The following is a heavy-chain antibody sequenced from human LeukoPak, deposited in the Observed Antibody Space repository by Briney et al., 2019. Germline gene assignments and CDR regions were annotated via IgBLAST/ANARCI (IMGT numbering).Heavy chain of an antibody. CDR3: ARPLYSSGWSFDY. Sequence: PGGSLRLSCAASGFTDSSNYMSWVRQAPGKGLEWVSVIYSGGSTYYADSVKGRFTISRDNSKNTLYLQMNSLRAEDTAVYYCARPLYSSGWSFDYWGQGTLVTVSS. D-gene: IGHD6-19*01. CDR2: IYSGGST. J-gene: IGHJ4*02. CDR1: GFTDSSNY. V-gene: IGHV3-53*01.